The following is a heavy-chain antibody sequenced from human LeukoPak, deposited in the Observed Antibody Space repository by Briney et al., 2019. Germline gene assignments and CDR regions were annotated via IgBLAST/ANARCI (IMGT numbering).Heavy chain of an antibody. CDR2: TNPDDSVK. CDR1: EFPLSNYW. V-gene: IGHV3-7*01. J-gene: IGHJ3*02. D-gene: IGHD1-14*01. Sequence: GGSLRLSCAASEFPLSNYWMSWVRQAPGKGLEWVATTNPDDSVKYYVASVKGRFTISRDNAKNSMHVQMNSLRAEDTGVYYCARIRSAHDVYDIWGQGTMVTVSS. CDR3: ARIRSAHDVYDI.